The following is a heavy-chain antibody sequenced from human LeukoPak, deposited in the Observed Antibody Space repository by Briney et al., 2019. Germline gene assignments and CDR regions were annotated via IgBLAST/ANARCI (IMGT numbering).Heavy chain of an antibody. J-gene: IGHJ4*02. CDR2: INSDGRST. D-gene: IGHD1-26*01. CDR3: ARTWELLPDFDY. CDR1: GSTFSSYW. V-gene: IGHV3-74*01. Sequence: GGSLRLSCAASGSTFSSYWMHWVRQAPGKGLVWVSRINSDGRSTSYADSVKGRFTISRDNAKNTLYMQMNSLRAEDTAVYYCARTWELLPDFDYWGQGTLVTVSS.